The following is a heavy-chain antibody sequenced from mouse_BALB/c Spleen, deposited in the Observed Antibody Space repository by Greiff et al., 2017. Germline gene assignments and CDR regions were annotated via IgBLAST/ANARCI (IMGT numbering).Heavy chain of an antibody. Sequence: DVHLVESGGGLVKPGGSLKLSCAASGFTFSDYYMYWVRQTPEKRLEWVATISDGGSYTYYPDSVKGRFTISRDNAKNNLYLQMSSLKSEDTAMYYCARGGGSLYYFDYWGQGTTLTVSS. CDR2: ISDGGSYT. J-gene: IGHJ2*01. V-gene: IGHV5-4*02. CDR3: ARGGGSLYYFDY. D-gene: IGHD1-1*01. CDR1: GFTFSDYY.